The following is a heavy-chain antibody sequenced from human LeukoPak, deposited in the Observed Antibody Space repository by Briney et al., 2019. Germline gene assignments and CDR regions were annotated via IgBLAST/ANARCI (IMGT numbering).Heavy chain of an antibody. CDR3: ATVDLYSGYVLLWY. J-gene: IGHJ4*02. V-gene: IGHV1-24*01. Sequence: ASVKVSCKVSGYTLTELSMHWVRQAPGKGLEWMGGFDPEDGETIYAQKFQGRVTMTEDTSTDTAYMELSSLRSEDTAVYYCATVDLYSGYVLLWYWGQGTLVTVSS. CDR2: FDPEDGET. D-gene: IGHD5-12*01. CDR1: GYTLTELS.